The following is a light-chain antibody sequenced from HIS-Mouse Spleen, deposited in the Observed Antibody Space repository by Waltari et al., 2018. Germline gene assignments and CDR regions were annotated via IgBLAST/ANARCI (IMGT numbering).Light chain of an antibody. Sequence: QSALTQPASVSGSPGPSITISCTGTSSYVGGYNYVSWYQPHPGKAPKLMIYEVSNRPSGVSNRFSGSKSGNTASLTISGLQAEDEADYYCSSYTSSSTLWVFGGGTKLTVL. CDR3: SSYTSSSTLWV. CDR2: EVS. CDR1: SSYVGGYNY. J-gene: IGLJ3*02. V-gene: IGLV2-14*01.